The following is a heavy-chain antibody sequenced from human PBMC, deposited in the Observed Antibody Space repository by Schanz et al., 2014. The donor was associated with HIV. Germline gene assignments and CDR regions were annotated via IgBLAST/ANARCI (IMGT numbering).Heavy chain of an antibody. CDR2: TSYDGIKK. V-gene: IGHV3-30*18. D-gene: IGHD5-18*01. J-gene: IGHJ5*02. CDR3: VKAYSSGFSGAGS. Sequence: QVQLVESGGGVVQPGRSLKLSCVASGFPFNSYGMHWVRQAPGNGLEWVAVTSYDGIKKNFADSVRGRFTISRDNSRNALYLHMNSLRADDTAIYYCVKAYSSGFSGAGSWGQGALVTVSS. CDR1: GFPFNSYG.